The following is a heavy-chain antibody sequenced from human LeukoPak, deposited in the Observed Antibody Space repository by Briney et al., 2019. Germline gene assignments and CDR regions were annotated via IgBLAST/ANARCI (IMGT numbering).Heavy chain of an antibody. V-gene: IGHV4-39*07. D-gene: IGHD3-10*01. CDR2: IYYSGST. Sequence: PSETLSLTCTVSGGSISSSSYYWGWIRQPPGKGLEWIGSIYYSGSTYYNPSLKSRVTISVDTSKNQFSLKLSSVTAADTAVYYCARAKVRGAIREEFWFDPWGQGTLVTVSS. CDR3: ARAKVRGAIREEFWFDP. J-gene: IGHJ5*02. CDR1: GGSISSSSYY.